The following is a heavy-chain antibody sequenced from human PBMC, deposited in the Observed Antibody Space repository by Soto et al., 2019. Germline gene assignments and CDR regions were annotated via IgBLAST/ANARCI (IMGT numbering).Heavy chain of an antibody. D-gene: IGHD6-13*01. CDR3: AIAAAGDYFDY. CDR1: GYTFTGYY. CDR2: INPNSGGT. V-gene: IGHV1-2*04. J-gene: IGHJ4*02. Sequence: ASVKVSCKASGYTFTGYYMHWVRQAPGQGLEWMGWINPNSGGTNYAQKFQGWVTMTRDTSISTAYMELSRLRSDDTAVYYCAIAAAGDYFDYWGQGTLVNVSS.